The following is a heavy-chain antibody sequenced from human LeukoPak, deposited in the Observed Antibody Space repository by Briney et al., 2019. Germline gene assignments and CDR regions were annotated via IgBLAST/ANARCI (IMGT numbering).Heavy chain of an antibody. V-gene: IGHV3-7*01. Sequence: GGSLRLSCAASGFIFSNSWMTWVRQSRGRGREWVGNIKQDGSETYYVDSVRGGYNIYRLNDKNSVYLKVNSLRAEDTAVYYCSIDRSISGVVTIDFWRQGTLVTVSS. CDR3: SIDRSISGVVTIDF. CDR1: GFIFSNSW. CDR2: IKQDGSET. J-gene: IGHJ4*02. D-gene: IGHD3-3*02.